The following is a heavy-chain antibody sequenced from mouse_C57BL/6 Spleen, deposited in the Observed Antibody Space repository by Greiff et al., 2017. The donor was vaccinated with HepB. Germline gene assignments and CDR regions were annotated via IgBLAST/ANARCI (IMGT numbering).Heavy chain of an antibody. V-gene: IGHV1-69*01. CDR2: IDPSDSYT. Sequence: QVQLQQPGAELVMPGASVKLSCKASGYTFTSYWMHWVKQRPGQGLEWIGEIDPSDSYTNYNQKFKGKSTLTVDKSSSTAYMQLSSLTSEDSAVYYCARLPDYYGSDYWGQGTTLTVSS. CDR3: ARLPDYYGSDY. J-gene: IGHJ2*01. CDR1: GYTFTSYW. D-gene: IGHD1-1*01.